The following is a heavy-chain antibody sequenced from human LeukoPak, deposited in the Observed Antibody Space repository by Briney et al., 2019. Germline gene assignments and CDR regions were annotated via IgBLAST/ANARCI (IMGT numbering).Heavy chain of an antibody. CDR1: GGSISSGGYY. CDR3: ARVNYGYYYYGMDV. CDR2: IYYSGST. D-gene: IGHD3-16*01. V-gene: IGHV4-31*03. Sequence: SETLSLTCTVSGGSISSGGYYWSWIRQHPGKGLEWIGYIYYSGSTYYNPSLKSRVTISVDTSKNQFSLKLSSVTAADTAVYYCARVNYGYYYYGMDVWGQGTTVTVSS. J-gene: IGHJ6*02.